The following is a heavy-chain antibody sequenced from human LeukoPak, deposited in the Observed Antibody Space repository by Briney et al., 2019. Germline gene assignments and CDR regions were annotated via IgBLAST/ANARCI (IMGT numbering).Heavy chain of an antibody. CDR2: IYYSGST. D-gene: IGHD1-26*01. CDR1: GGSISSYY. J-gene: IGHJ3*02. CDR3: ARARRGSSGFDI. Sequence: PSETLSLTCTVSGGSISSYYWRWIRQPPGKGLEWIGYIYYSGSTNYNPSLKSRVTISVDTSKNQFSLKLSSVTAADTAVYYCARARRGSSGFDIWGQGTMVTVSS. V-gene: IGHV4-59*01.